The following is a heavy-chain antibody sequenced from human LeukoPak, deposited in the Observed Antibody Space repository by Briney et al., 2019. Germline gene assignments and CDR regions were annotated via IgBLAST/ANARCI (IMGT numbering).Heavy chain of an antibody. CDR1: GGSFSGYY. J-gene: IGHJ4*02. V-gene: IGHV4-34*01. Sequence: PSETLSLTCAVYGGSFSGYYWSWIRQPPGKGLEWIGEINHSGSTNYNPSLKSRVTISVDTSKNQFSLKLSSVTAADTGVYYCVRGSRVYCGGDCYYYWGQGTLVTVSS. D-gene: IGHD2-21*02. CDR3: VRGSRVYCGGDCYYY. CDR2: INHSGST.